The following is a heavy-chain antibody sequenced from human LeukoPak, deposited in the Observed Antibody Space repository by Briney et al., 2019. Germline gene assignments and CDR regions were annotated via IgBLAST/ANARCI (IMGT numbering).Heavy chain of an antibody. Sequence: SETLSLTCTVSGGSISSHYWSWIRQPPGKGLEWIGYIYYSGSTNYNPSLKSRVTISVDTSKNQFSLKLSSVTAADTAVYYCARGTSYYDILTGYYPVNWFDPWGQGTLVTVSS. CDR1: GGSISSHY. CDR2: IYYSGST. V-gene: IGHV4-59*11. D-gene: IGHD3-9*01. CDR3: ARGTSYYDILTGYYPVNWFDP. J-gene: IGHJ5*02.